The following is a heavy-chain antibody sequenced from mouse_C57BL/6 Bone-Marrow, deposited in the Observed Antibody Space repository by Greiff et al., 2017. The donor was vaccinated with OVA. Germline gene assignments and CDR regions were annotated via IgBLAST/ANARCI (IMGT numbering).Heavy chain of an antibody. CDR2: IDPENGDT. D-gene: IGHD4-1*01. V-gene: IGHV14-4*01. CDR1: GFNIKDDY. CDR3: TPGLYYFDY. Sequence: EVKLQESGAELVRPGASVKLSCTASGFNIKDDYMHWVKQRPEQGLEWIGWIDPENGDTEYASKFQGKATITADTSSNTAYLQLSSLTSEDTAVYYCTPGLYYFDYWGQGTTLTVSS. J-gene: IGHJ2*01.